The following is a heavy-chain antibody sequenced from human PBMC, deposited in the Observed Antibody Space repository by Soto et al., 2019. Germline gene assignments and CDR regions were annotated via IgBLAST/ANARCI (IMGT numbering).Heavy chain of an antibody. Sequence: EVQLVESGGGLVQPGGSLRLSCAASGFTFSSYWMSWVRQAPGKGLVWVANIKGDGSERHYVDSVKGRFIISRDNDKNSLFLQMNSLRGEDTAVYYCARDGCTSATCDVYGMNVWGQGTTVTVSS. CDR1: GFTFSSYW. D-gene: IGHD2-2*01. V-gene: IGHV3-7*03. J-gene: IGHJ6*02. CDR3: ARDGCTSATCDVYGMNV. CDR2: IKGDGSER.